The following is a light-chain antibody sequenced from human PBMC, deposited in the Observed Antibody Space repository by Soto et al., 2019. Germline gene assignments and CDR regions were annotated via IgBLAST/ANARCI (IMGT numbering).Light chain of an antibody. CDR3: QQYNNTNNQWM. CDR2: EAS. V-gene: IGKV1-5*03. CDR1: QIIVSL. J-gene: IGKJ1*01. Sequence: DIQMTHSPSTLSASVGDRVTITXXASQIIVSLLAWYQHKPGKAPRLLIYEASRSESGVPSRFSGSGSATEFTLIIGGLTPDDSETYSCQQYNNTNNQWMFGQGTKGDI.